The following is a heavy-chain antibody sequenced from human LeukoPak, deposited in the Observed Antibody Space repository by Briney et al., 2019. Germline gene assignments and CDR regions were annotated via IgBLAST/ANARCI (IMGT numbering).Heavy chain of an antibody. D-gene: IGHD2-15*01. Sequence: PGGSLRLSCAASGFTFSSDWMSWVRQAPGKGLEWVANIKQDGSEKYYVDSVKGRFTISRDNAKNSLYLQMNSLRAEDTAVYYCARTGSSVHFDYWGQGTLVTVSS. CDR3: ARTGSSVHFDY. CDR2: IKQDGSEK. V-gene: IGHV3-7*01. CDR1: GFTFSSDW. J-gene: IGHJ4*02.